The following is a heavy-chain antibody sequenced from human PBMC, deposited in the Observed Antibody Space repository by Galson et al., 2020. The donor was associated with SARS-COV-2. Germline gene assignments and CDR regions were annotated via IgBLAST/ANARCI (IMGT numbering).Heavy chain of an antibody. J-gene: IGHJ6*02. CDR1: GFTFDDYA. D-gene: IGHD3-3*01. V-gene: IGHV3-9*01. CDR2: ISWNSGSI. CDR3: AKEYYDFWSGYEPSYGMDV. Sequence: PGGSLRLSCAASGFTFDDYAMHWVRQAPGKGLEWVSGISWNSGSIGYADSVKGRFTISRDNAKNSLYLQMNSLRAEDTALYYCAKEYYDFWSGYEPSYGMDVWGQGTTVTVSS.